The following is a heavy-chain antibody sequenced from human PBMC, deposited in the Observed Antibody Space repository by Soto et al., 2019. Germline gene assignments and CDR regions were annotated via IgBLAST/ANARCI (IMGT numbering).Heavy chain of an antibody. V-gene: IGHV3-23*01. D-gene: IGHD5-18*01. J-gene: IGHJ3*02. CDR3: AKGFEGSWIQLWLPGAFDI. CDR1: GFTFSSYA. CDR2: ISGSGGST. Sequence: EVQLLESGGGLVQPGGSLRLSCAASGFTFSSYAMSWVRQAPGKGRGGVSGISGSGGSTYYADSVKGRFTISRDNSKNTLYLQMNSLRAEDTAVYYCAKGFEGSWIQLWLPGAFDIWGQGTMVTVSS.